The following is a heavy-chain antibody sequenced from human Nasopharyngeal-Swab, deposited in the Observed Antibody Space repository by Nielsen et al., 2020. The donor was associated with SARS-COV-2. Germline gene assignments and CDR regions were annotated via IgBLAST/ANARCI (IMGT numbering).Heavy chain of an antibody. J-gene: IGHJ6*02. CDR2: IRSKVFGGAI. V-gene: IGHV3-49*04. D-gene: IGHD2-8*01. CDR3: TRDLGGGFCTNGVCYTYYGMDV. CDR1: GFTFGDYA. Sequence: GGSLRLSCTASGFTFGDYAMSWVRQAPGKGLKWLGLIRSKVFGGAIEHAASVKGRFTISRDDSKSIAYLQMNSLKTEDTAVYYCTRDLGGGFCTNGVCYTYYGMDVWGQGTTVTVSS.